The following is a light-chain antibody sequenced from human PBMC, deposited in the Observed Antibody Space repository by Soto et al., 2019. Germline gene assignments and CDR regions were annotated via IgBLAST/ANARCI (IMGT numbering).Light chain of an antibody. V-gene: IGKV4-1*01. Sequence: DIVMTQSPYSLSALQGQRATVNCKSSQSVLYYSNKKNYLAWYQQKPGQPPKLLIYWASTRESGVPDRFSGSGSGTDFTLTISSLQAEDVAVYYCQQYYSTPPVTFGQGTKVDIK. CDR1: QSVLYYSNKKNY. CDR3: QQYYSTPPVT. J-gene: IGKJ1*01. CDR2: WAS.